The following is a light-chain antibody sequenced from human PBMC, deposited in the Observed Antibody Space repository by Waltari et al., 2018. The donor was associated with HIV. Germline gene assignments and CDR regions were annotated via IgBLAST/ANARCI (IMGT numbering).Light chain of an antibody. J-gene: IGLJ1*01. CDR3: CSYAGSSTSYV. Sequence: QSALTQPASVSGSPGQSITISCTGTSSDVGGYTYVSWYQQHPCKAPKLMIYDVSKRPSGVSNRFSGSKSGNTASLTISGLQAEDEADYYCCSYAGSSTSYVFGTGTKVTVL. CDR1: SSDVGGYTY. V-gene: IGLV2-23*02. CDR2: DVS.